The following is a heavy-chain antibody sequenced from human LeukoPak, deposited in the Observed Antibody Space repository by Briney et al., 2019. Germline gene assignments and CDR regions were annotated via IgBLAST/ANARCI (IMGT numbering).Heavy chain of an antibody. CDR3: ARASPKTIAVAGPYYYYGMDV. J-gene: IGHJ6*02. CDR2: INPNSGGT. V-gene: IGHV1-2*02. D-gene: IGHD6-19*01. Sequence: GASVKVSCKASGYTFTGYYMHWVRQAPGQGLVWMGWINPNSGGTNYAQKFQGRVTMTRDTSISTAYMELSRLRSDDTAVYYCARASPKTIAVAGPYYYYGMDVWGQGTTVTVSS. CDR1: GYTFTGYY.